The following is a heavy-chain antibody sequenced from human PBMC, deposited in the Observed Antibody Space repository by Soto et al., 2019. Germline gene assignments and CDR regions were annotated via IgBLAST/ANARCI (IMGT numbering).Heavy chain of an antibody. V-gene: IGHV1-69*13. D-gene: IGHD2-2*01. CDR2: IIPIFGTA. J-gene: IGHJ5*02. CDR1: GGTFSSYA. CDR3: ARDCSSTSCPINWFDP. Sequence: GASVNVSCKASGGTFSSYAISWVRQAPGQGLEWMGGIIPIFGTANYAQKFQGRVTITADESTSTAYMELSSLRSEDTAVYYCARDCSSTSCPINWFDPWGQGTLVTVSS.